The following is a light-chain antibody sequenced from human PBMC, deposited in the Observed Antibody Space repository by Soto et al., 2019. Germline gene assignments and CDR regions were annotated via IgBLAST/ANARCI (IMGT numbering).Light chain of an antibody. CDR1: SSDVGGYNY. CDR3: SSYTDSRTHI. V-gene: IGLV2-14*01. Sequence: QSVLTQPASVSGSPGQSITISCTGTSSDVGGYNYVSWYQQHPGKAPKLIIFEVSYRPSGISNRFSASKSGDTASLTISGLQADEEADYYCSSYTDSRTHIFGSGTKVTVL. CDR2: EVS. J-gene: IGLJ1*01.